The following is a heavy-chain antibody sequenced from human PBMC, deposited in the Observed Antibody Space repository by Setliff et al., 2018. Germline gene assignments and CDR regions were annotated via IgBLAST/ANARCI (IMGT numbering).Heavy chain of an antibody. CDR1: GFMFSNHW. CDR3: ARAADSYGPPRSYMDV. CDR2: IKQDGSEK. V-gene: IGHV3-7*01. J-gene: IGHJ6*03. D-gene: IGHD5-18*01. Sequence: GGSLRLSCAASGFMFSNHWMSWVRQAPGKGLEWVANIKQDGSEKYYVDSVKGRFSISRDNAKKSLYLQMNSLRAEDTAVYYCARAADSYGPPRSYMDVWGKGTTVTVSS.